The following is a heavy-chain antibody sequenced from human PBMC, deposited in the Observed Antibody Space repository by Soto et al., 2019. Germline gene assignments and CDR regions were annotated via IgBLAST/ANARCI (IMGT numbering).Heavy chain of an antibody. D-gene: IGHD2-21*01. Sequence: GGSLRLSCAASGFTFSSYAMTWVRQAPGKGLEWVSAISSSGSSTSYADSVKGRFTISRDNSKNTLYLQMNSLRAEDTALYYCAKMVNGRLIDYWGQGTLVTVSS. V-gene: IGHV3-23*01. CDR1: GFTFSSYA. CDR2: ISSSGSST. J-gene: IGHJ4*02. CDR3: AKMVNGRLIDY.